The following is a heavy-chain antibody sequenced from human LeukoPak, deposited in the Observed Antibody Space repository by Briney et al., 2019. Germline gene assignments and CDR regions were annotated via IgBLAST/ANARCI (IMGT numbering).Heavy chain of an antibody. CDR2: IKQDGSEK. V-gene: IGHV3-7*01. D-gene: IGHD3-3*01. J-gene: IGHJ4*02. CDR3: ARAQGFWSGYFDY. Sequence: PGGSLRLSCAVSGFTFSSYWMSWVRQAPGKGLEWVANIKQDGSEKYYVDSVKGRFTISKDNAKNSLYLQMNSLRAEDTAVYYCARAQGFWSGYFDYWGQGTLVTVAS. CDR1: GFTFSSYW.